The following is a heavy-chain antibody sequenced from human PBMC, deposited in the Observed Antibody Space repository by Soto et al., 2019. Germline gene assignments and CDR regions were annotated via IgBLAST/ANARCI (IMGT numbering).Heavy chain of an antibody. V-gene: IGHV4-59*01. CDR3: ARENGAATEYYYYYMDV. J-gene: IGHJ6*03. Sequence: SETLSLTCTVSGGSISSYYWSWIRQPPGKGLEWIGYIYYSGSTNYNPSLKSRVTISVDTSKNQFSLKLSSVTAADTAVYYCARENGAATEYYYYYMDVWGKGTTVTVSS. D-gene: IGHD2-15*01. CDR2: IYYSGST. CDR1: GGSISSYY.